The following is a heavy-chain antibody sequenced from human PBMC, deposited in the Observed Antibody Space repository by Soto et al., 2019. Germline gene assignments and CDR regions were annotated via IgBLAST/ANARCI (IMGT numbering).Heavy chain of an antibody. CDR3: ARESRSELGTVEY. J-gene: IGHJ4*02. D-gene: IGHD1-1*01. Sequence: SETLSLTCTVSGASISNYYWSWIRQPAGKGLECLGRIYASGTTTYNPSLRSRVTMSVDTSKNQFSLNLNSVTAADTAVYYCARESRSELGTVEYWGQGTLVSVSS. CDR1: GASISNYY. V-gene: IGHV4-4*07. CDR2: IYASGTT.